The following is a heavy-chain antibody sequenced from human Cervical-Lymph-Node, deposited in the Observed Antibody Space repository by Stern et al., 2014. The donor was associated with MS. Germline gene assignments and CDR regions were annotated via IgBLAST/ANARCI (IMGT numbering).Heavy chain of an antibody. CDR1: GYIFSNFG. Sequence: QVQLVQSGPEVKKPGASVKVSCKASGYIFSNFGITWVRQAPGQGLEWLGWISASQNKRNNIQKLQGRVTLTTDTPTSTAFMELRGLKSDDTAVYYCARDVVPAANHKYGLDVWGQGTTVTVSS. D-gene: IGHD2-2*01. V-gene: IGHV1-18*01. CDR2: ISASQNKR. CDR3: ARDVVPAANHKYGLDV. J-gene: IGHJ6*02.